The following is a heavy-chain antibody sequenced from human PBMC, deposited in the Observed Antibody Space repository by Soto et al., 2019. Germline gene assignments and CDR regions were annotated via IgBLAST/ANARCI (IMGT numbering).Heavy chain of an antibody. V-gene: IGHV3-30-3*01. D-gene: IGHD3-22*01. J-gene: IGHJ6*03. Sequence: PGGSLRLSCAASGFTFSSYAMHWVRQAPGKGLEWVAVISYDGSNKYYADSVKGRFTISRDNSKNTLYLQMNSLRAEDTAVYYCARGPLASPPLYYYDISGYGPSPPTMDCYYYYYMDVWGKGTTVTVSS. CDR3: ARGPLASPPLYYYDISGYGPSPPTMDCYYYYYMDV. CDR2: ISYDGSNK. CDR1: GFTFSSYA.